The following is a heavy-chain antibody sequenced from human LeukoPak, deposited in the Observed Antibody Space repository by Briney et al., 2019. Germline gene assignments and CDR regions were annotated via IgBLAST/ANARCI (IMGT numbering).Heavy chain of an antibody. V-gene: IGHV4-34*01. J-gene: IGHJ4*01. CDR3: ARGFPEGVRGVIFDY. Sequence: SETLSLTCAVYVGSFCGYYWSWIRQPPGKGLEWIGEINHSGSTNYNPSLKSRVTISVDTSKNQFSLKLSSVTAADTAVYDCARGFPEGVRGVIFDYWGKGTLVTVSS. CDR2: INHSGST. D-gene: IGHD3-10*01. CDR1: VGSFCGYY.